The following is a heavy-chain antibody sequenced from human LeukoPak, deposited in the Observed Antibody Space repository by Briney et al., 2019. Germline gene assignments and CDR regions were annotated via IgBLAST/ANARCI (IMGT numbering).Heavy chain of an antibody. V-gene: IGHV4-34*01. J-gene: IGHJ6*03. CDR1: GGSFSTYY. CDR3: ARGLKGIAAAGYYYYYYYMDV. Sequence: PSETLSLTCAVYGGSFSTYYWSWIRQPPGKGLEWIGEINHSGSTSYNPSLKSRVTISVDTSKNQFSLKLTSVTAADTAVYYCARGLKGIAAAGYYYYYYYMDVWGKGTTVTVSS. D-gene: IGHD6-13*01. CDR2: INHSGST.